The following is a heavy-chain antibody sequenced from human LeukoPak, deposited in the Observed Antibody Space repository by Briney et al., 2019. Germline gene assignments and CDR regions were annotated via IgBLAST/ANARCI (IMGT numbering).Heavy chain of an antibody. CDR2: INPNSSGT. CDR3: ARDQAFVYCSGGTCYDDY. D-gene: IGHD2-15*01. CDR1: GYTFTGYY. J-gene: IGHJ4*02. Sequence: ASVKVSCKASGYTFTGYYMHWVRQAPRQGLEYMGWINPNSSGTHYAQKFQGRVTMTRDTSINTAYMELSRLRSDDTAVYYCARDQAFVYCSGGTCYDDYWGQGSLVTVSS. V-gene: IGHV1-2*02.